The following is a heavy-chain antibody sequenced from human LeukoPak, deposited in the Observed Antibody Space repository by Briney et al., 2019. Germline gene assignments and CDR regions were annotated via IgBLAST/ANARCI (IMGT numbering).Heavy chain of an antibody. CDR2: IWYDGSNK. CDR3: ARDESSYGSGSYYYYYYYMDV. CDR1: GFTFSSYA. V-gene: IGHV3-33*08. Sequence: PGGSLRLSCAASGFTFSSYAMHWVRQAPGKGLEWVAVIWYDGSNKYYADSVKGRFTISRDNSKNTLYLQMNSLRAEDTAVYYCARDESSYGSGSYYYYYYYMDVWGKGTTVTVSS. J-gene: IGHJ6*03. D-gene: IGHD3-10*01.